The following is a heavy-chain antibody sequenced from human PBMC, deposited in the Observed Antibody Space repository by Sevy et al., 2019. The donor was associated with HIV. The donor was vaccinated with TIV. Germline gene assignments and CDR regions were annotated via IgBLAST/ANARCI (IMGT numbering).Heavy chain of an antibody. D-gene: IGHD6-13*01. Sequence: GGSLRLSCADSGFTFSNYWMNWVRQAPGKGLEWVANIKQDGSVKYYVDSVKGRFTISRDNAKNSLYLQMNSLRAEDTAVYYCAREIAAAGSYWGQGTLVTVSS. CDR1: GFTFSNYW. CDR2: IKQDGSVK. J-gene: IGHJ4*02. V-gene: IGHV3-7*01. CDR3: AREIAAAGSY.